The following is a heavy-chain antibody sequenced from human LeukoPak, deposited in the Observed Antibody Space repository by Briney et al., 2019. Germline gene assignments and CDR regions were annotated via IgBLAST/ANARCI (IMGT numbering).Heavy chain of an antibody. CDR3: ARSGWPYYFDY. V-gene: IGHV3-74*01. CDR2: IHSDGSST. D-gene: IGHD3-22*01. CDR1: GFTYSSYW. J-gene: IGHJ4*02. Sequence: GGSLRLSCAASGFTYSSYWMHWVRQAPGKGLVWVSRIHSDGSSTSYADSVRGRFTISRDDAKSTLYLQMNSLRAEDTAVYYCARSGWPYYFDYWGQGTLVTVSS.